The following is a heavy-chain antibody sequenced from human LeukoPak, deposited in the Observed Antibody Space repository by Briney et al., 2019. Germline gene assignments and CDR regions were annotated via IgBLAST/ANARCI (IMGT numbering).Heavy chain of an antibody. CDR3: ARDREGSSSPLDYYYMDV. V-gene: IGHV4-59*12. CDR1: GGSISSYY. D-gene: IGHD6-6*01. CDR2: IYYSGST. J-gene: IGHJ6*03. Sequence: SETLSLTCTVSGGSISSYYWSWIRQPPGKGLEWIGYIYYSGSTNYNPSLKSRVTISVDRSKNQFSLKLSSVTAADTAVYYCARDREGSSSPLDYYYMDVWGKGTTVTVSS.